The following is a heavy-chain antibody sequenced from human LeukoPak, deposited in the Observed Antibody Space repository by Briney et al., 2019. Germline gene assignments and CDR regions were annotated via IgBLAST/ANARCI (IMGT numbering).Heavy chain of an antibody. CDR2: INPNSGGT. Sequence: ASVKVSCKASGYTFTGYYIHWVRQAPGQGLEWMGWINPNSGGTNYAQKFQGRVTMTRDTSISTAYMELSRLRSDDTAVYYCARDHAAAGISGAFDIWGQGTMVTVSS. CDR3: ARDHAAAGISGAFDI. CDR1: GYTFTGYY. D-gene: IGHD6-13*01. J-gene: IGHJ3*02. V-gene: IGHV1-2*02.